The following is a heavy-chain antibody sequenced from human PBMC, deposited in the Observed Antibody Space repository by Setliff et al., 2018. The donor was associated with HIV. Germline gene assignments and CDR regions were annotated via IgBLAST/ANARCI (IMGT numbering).Heavy chain of an antibody. CDR3: ARGVRDNSGWSSYYFDY. Sequence: SETLSLTCAVYGGSFSGYYWSWIRQPPGKGLEGIGEVTHSGRTNYNPSLESRVTTSVDTSKKQFSLRLTSVTAADTAVYYCARGVRDNSGWSSYYFDYWGQGTLVTVSS. CDR2: VTHSGRT. J-gene: IGHJ4*02. V-gene: IGHV4-34*01. CDR1: GGSFSGYY. D-gene: IGHD6-19*01.